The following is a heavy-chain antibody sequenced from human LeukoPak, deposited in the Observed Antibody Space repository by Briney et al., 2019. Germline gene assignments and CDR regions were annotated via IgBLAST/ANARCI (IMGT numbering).Heavy chain of an antibody. V-gene: IGHV4-59*01. CDR2: ISYSGNT. CDR1: CGSICSYY. D-gene: IGHD2-8*01. J-gene: IGHJ4*02. CDR3: ARGGYCTNGVCYTTFDH. Sequence: PSEPLSLTCTVCCGSICSYYGSWIRQPPGEGLEWIGYISYSGNTNYNPSLKSRVTISVDTSKNQFSLKLNSVTAADTAFYYCARGGYCTNGVCYTTFDHWGQGTLVTVSS.